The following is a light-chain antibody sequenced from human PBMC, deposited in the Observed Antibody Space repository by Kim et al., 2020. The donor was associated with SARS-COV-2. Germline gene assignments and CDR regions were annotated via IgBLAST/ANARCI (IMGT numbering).Light chain of an antibody. CDR3: QQYEGLST. CDR2: EAS. Sequence: DIHMTQSPSTLSASVGDRVTITCRATQNINSCLAWYQQKPGKAPKLLIYEASSLETGVPSRFSGSASGTEFTLTINSLQPDDFATYYCQQYEGLSTFGQGTKVDIK. CDR1: QNINSC. V-gene: IGKV1-5*03. J-gene: IGKJ1*01.